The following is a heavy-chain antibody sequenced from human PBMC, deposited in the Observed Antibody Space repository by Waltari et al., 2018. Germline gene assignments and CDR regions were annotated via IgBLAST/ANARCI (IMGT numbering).Heavy chain of an antibody. V-gene: IGHV3-33*01. D-gene: IGHD2-21*01. Sequence: QVQLVESGGGVVQPGRSLRLSCAASGFTFRRYGLHWVRQAPGKGLEWVAVIWYDGNNKYYADSVKGRFTISRDNSKNTLYLQMNSLRAEDTAVYYCARETSHYYYFDYWGQGTLVTVSS. J-gene: IGHJ4*02. CDR3: ARETSHYYYFDY. CDR1: GFTFRRYG. CDR2: IWYDGNNK.